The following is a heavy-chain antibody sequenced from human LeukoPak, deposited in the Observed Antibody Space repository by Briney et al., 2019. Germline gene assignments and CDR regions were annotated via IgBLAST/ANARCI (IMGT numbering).Heavy chain of an antibody. CDR3: ARLGPGSYYRYFDL. CDR1: GYTFTSYD. J-gene: IGHJ2*01. V-gene: IGHV1-8*03. Sequence: ASVKVSCKASGYTFTSYDINWVRQATGQGLEWMGWMNPNSGNTGYAQKFQGRVTITRNTSISTAYMELSSLRSEDTAVYYCARLGPGSYYRYFDLWGRGTLVTVSS. D-gene: IGHD1-26*01. CDR2: MNPNSGNT.